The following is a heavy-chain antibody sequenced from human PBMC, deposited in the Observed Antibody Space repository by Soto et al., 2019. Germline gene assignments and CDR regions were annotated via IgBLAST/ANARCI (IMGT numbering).Heavy chain of an antibody. CDR1: NGPISSRGPY. D-gene: IGHD1-20*01. V-gene: IGHV4-61*08. Sequence: SETQSLLCTVSNGPISSRGPYWSSIRQLPGKGVEWIVYLNHSGSTNYNPSLKGRGTISLDTSNDQFSLKLRSVTAADTAAYYCARTRDNNINYYYALEVWGPGTTVTVSS. CDR3: ARTRDNNINYYYALEV. CDR2: LNHSGST. J-gene: IGHJ6*02.